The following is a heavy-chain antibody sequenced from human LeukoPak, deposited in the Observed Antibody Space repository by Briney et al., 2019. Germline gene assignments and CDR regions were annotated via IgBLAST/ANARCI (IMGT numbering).Heavy chain of an antibody. J-gene: IGHJ3*02. Sequence: GASVKVSCKAPGGTFSSYAISWVRQAPGQGLEWMGGIIPIFGTANYAQKFQGRVTITADESTSTAYMELSSLRSEDTAVYYCASTLYYYDSSGSSNDAFDIWGQGTMVTVSS. V-gene: IGHV1-69*13. CDR3: ASTLYYYDSSGSSNDAFDI. CDR2: IIPIFGTA. D-gene: IGHD3-22*01. CDR1: GGTFSSYA.